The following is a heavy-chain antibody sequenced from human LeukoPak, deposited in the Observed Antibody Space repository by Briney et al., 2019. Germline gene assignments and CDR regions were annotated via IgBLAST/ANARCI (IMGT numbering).Heavy chain of an antibody. Sequence: PGRSLRLSCTASGFTFGDYAMSWVRQAPGKGLEWVGFIRSKAYGGTTEYAASVKGRFTISRDDSKSIAYLQMNSLKTEDTAVYYCTRVSISGAGYYYYYMDVWGKGTTVTISS. V-gene: IGHV3-49*04. CDR1: GFTFGDYA. CDR3: TRVSISGAGYYYYYMDV. J-gene: IGHJ6*03. CDR2: IRSKAYGGTT. D-gene: IGHD6-25*01.